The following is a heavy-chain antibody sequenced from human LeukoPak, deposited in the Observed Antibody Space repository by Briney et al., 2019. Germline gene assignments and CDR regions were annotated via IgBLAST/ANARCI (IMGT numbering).Heavy chain of an antibody. CDR2: IYSGTT. D-gene: IGHD2-15*01. CDR1: GFSVSSNS. J-gene: IGHJ4*02. CDR3: ARVGWSTESYYFDY. Sequence: GGSLRLSCTVSGFSVSSNSMSWVRQAPGKGLEWVSFIYSGTTHYSDSVKGRFTISRDNSKNTLYLQMNSLRVEDTAVYYCARVGWSTESYYFDYWGQGTLVTVSS. V-gene: IGHV3-53*01.